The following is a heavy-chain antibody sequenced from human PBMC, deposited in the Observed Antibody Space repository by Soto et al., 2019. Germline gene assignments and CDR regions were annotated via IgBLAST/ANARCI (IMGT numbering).Heavy chain of an antibody. CDR1: GFTFSSYW. Sequence: GESLKISCAASGFTFSSYWMHWVRQAPGKGLVWVSRINSDGSSTSYADSVKGRVTISRDNANNTLYLQMNSLRAEDTAVYYCAREMVVAADAFDIWGQGTMVTVSS. CDR3: AREMVVAADAFDI. CDR2: INSDGSST. D-gene: IGHD2-15*01. J-gene: IGHJ3*02. V-gene: IGHV3-74*01.